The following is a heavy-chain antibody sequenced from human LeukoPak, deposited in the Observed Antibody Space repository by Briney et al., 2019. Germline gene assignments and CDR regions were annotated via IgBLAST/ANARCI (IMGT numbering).Heavy chain of an antibody. CDR1: GYTFTSYY. CDR3: ARDGTGSDSYYGDYYYYYYMDV. V-gene: IGHV1-2*02. D-gene: IGHD3-10*01. J-gene: IGHJ6*03. CDR2: INPNTGGT. Sequence: ASVKVSCKASGYTFTSYYMHWVRQAPGQGLEWMGWINPNTGGTNYAQKFQGRVTMTRDTSINTAYMELSSLRSDDTAVYYCARDGTGSDSYYGDYYYYYYMDVWGKGTTVTISS.